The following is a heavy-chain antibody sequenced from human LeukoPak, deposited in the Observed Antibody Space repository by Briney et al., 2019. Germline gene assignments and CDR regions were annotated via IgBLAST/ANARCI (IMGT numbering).Heavy chain of an antibody. CDR3: ARSLYDEGY. D-gene: IGHD3-22*01. CDR1: GGSFSSSY. Sequence: SETLSLTCAVYGGSFSSSYWSWLRQPPGKGLEWIGEISHSGSTKYNPSLKSRVTISVDMSQSQFSLKLSSVTAADTAVYYCARSLYDEGYWGQGNLVTVSS. V-gene: IGHV4-34*01. CDR2: ISHSGST. J-gene: IGHJ4*02.